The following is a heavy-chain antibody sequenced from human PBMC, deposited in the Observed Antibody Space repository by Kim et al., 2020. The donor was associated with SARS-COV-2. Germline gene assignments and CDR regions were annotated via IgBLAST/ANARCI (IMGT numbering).Heavy chain of an antibody. Sequence: GGSLRLSCAASGFTFSSYAMHWVRQAPGKGLEWVAVISYDGSNKYYADSVKGRFTISRDNSKNTLYLQMNSLRAEDTAVYYCARDVERFVDTAMGNYWGQGTLVTVSS. CDR2: ISYDGSNK. D-gene: IGHD5-18*01. V-gene: IGHV3-30*04. CDR1: GFTFSSYA. J-gene: IGHJ4*02. CDR3: ARDVERFVDTAMGNY.